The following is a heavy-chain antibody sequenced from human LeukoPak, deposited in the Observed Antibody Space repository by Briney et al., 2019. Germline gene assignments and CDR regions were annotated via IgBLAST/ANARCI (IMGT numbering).Heavy chain of an antibody. Sequence: GGSLRPSCAASGFSFSTYSMNWVRQAPGKGLEWVSYISSSSSTIYYADSVKGRFTISRDNAGNSLYLQLNSLRDEDTAVYYCANDPLGNWGQGTLVTVSS. CDR1: GFSFSTYS. CDR3: ANDPLGN. V-gene: IGHV3-48*02. J-gene: IGHJ4*02. D-gene: IGHD3-3*01. CDR2: ISSSSSTI.